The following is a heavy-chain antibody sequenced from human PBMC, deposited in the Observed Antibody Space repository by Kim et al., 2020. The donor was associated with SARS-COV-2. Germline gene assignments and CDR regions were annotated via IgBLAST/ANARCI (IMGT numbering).Heavy chain of an antibody. CDR2: ISGNGGTT. J-gene: IGHJ4*02. Sequence: GGSLRLSCAASGFTFTAYAMSWVRQAPGKGLEWVSAISGNGGTTYYADSVKGRFTISRDNSKSTLYLQMNSLRGEDTAVYYCATDYPLPGRWLYDCWGQGALGTVSA. CDR3: ATDYPLPGRWLYDC. CDR1: GFTFTAYA. D-gene: IGHD3-22*01. V-gene: IGHV3-23*01.